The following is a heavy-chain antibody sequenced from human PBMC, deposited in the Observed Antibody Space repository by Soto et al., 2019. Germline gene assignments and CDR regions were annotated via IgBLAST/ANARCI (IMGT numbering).Heavy chain of an antibody. D-gene: IGHD1-26*01. CDR3: VKGGLVGATSLFDY. Sequence: GGSLRLSCPASGFTFSSYAIHWVRQAPGKGLEYVSAISSNGGSTYYADSVKGRFTISRDNSKNTLYLQMSSLRAEDTAVYYCVKGGLVGATSLFDYWGQGTLVTVSS. CDR1: GFTFSSYA. J-gene: IGHJ4*02. V-gene: IGHV3-64D*08. CDR2: ISSNGGST.